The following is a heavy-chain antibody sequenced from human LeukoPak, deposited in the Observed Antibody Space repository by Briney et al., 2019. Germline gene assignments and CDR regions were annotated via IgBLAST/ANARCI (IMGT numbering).Heavy chain of an antibody. J-gene: IGHJ6*03. D-gene: IGHD3/OR15-3a*01. V-gene: IGHV3-48*01. CDR1: GFTFSNYR. CDR2: ISTTSSTI. CDR3: ARSSLDWNSYFYYYMDV. Sequence: PGGSLRLSCAASGFTFSNYRMNWVRQAPGKGLEWVSYISTTSSTIYYADSLRGRFTDSRDNAKNSLYLQMNSLRAEDTAIYYCARSSLDWNSYFYYYMDVWGKGTTVTVSS.